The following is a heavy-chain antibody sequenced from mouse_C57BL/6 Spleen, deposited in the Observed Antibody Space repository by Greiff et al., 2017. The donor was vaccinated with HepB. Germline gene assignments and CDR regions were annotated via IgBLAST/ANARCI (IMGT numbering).Heavy chain of an antibody. V-gene: IGHV1-82*01. D-gene: IGHD3-2*01. J-gene: IGHJ2*01. CDR1: GYAFSSSW. CDR3: ARTGTARAFDY. Sequence: QVQLQQPGPELVKPGASVKISCKASGYAFSSSWMNWVKQRPGKGLEWIGRIYPGDGDTNYTGKFKGKATLTADKSSSTAYMQLSSLTSADSAVYFCARTGTARAFDYWGQGTTLTVSS. CDR2: IYPGDGDT.